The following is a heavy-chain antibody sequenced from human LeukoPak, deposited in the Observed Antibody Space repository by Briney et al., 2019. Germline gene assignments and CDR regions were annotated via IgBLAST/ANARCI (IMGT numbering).Heavy chain of an antibody. V-gene: IGHV1-69*13. CDR3: ARAPSKRPFGALTWGI. CDR1: GGTFSSYA. CDR2: IIPIFGTA. Sequence: SVKVSCKASGGTFSSYAISWVRQAPGQGLEWMGGIIPIFGTANYAQKFQGRVTITADESTSTAYMELSSLRSEDTAVYYCARAPSKRPFGALTWGIWGQGTMVTVSS. D-gene: IGHD1-26*01. J-gene: IGHJ3*02.